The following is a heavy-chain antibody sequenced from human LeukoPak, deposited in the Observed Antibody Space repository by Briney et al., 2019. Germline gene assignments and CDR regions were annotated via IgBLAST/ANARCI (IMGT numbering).Heavy chain of an antibody. D-gene: IGHD3-22*01. J-gene: IGHJ4*02. CDR2: IRQDGDQT. Sequence: GGSLRLSCAASGFTFSAYWMHWVRQAPGKGLEWLADIRQDGDQTYYADSVEGRFTISRDNAKNSLYLQMNSLRADDTSTYYCARDPARFGSGYCPENCGPGTQVSVSS. V-gene: IGHV3-7*01. CDR1: GFTFSAYW. CDR3: ARDPARFGSGYCPEN.